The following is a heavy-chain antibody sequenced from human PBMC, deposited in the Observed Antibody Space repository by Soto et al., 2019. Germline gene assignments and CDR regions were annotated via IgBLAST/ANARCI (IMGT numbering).Heavy chain of an antibody. V-gene: IGHV4-31*03. CDR3: AVMLETDFDY. CDR1: GGSISSGGYY. CDR2: IYYSGST. J-gene: IGHJ4*02. D-gene: IGHD2-8*01. Sequence: SETLSLTCTVSGGSISSGGYYWSWIRQHPGKGLEWIGYIYYSGSTYYNPSLKSRVTISVDTSKNQFSLKLSSVTAADTAVYYCAVMLETDFDYWGQGTLVTVSS.